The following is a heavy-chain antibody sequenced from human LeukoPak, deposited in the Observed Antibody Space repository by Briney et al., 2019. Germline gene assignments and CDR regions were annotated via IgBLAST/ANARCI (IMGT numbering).Heavy chain of an antibody. Sequence: GGSLRLSCAASGFTVSSNYMSWVRQAPGKGLEWVPVIYSGGSTYYADSVKGRFTISRDNSKNTLYLQMNSLRAEDTAVYYCARRPGGVYYYYGMDVWGQGTTVTVSS. CDR1: GFTVSSNY. CDR3: ARRPGGVYYYYGMDV. V-gene: IGHV3-66*01. D-gene: IGHD4-23*01. CDR2: IYSGGST. J-gene: IGHJ6*02.